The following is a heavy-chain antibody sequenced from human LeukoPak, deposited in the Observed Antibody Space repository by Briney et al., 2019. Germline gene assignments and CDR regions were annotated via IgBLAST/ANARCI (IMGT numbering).Heavy chain of an antibody. D-gene: IGHD5-24*01. Sequence: GGSLRLSCATSGFTFSIYGMHWVRQAPGKGLEWVAFIRFDGSNKYYADSVKGRFTISRDNSKNTLYLQMNSLRAEDTAVYYCAKSQRRDGYNPLDYWGQGTLVTVSS. V-gene: IGHV3-30*02. CDR3: AKSQRRDGYNPLDY. CDR1: GFTFSIYG. CDR2: IRFDGSNK. J-gene: IGHJ4*02.